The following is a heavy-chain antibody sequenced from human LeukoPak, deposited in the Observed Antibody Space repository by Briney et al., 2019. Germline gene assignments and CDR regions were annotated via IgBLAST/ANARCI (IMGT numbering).Heavy chain of an antibody. CDR1: GYTFTSYA. V-gene: IGHV1-69*13. D-gene: IGHD1-26*01. J-gene: IGHJ4*02. CDR3: ARDYGGSYYY. CDR2: IIPIFGTA. Sequence: SVKVSCKASGYTFTSYAMNWVRQAPGQGLEWMGGIIPIFGTANYAQKFQGRVTITADESTSTAYMELSSLRSEDTAVYYCARDYGGSYYYWGQGTLVTVSS.